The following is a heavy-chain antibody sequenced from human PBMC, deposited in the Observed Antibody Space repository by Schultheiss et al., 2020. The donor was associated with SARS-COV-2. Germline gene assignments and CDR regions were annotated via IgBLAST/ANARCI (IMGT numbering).Heavy chain of an antibody. Sequence: GESLKISCAASGFTFSSYAMSWVRQAPGKGLEWVSAISGSGGSTYYADSVKGRFTISRDNAKNSLYLQMNSLRAEDTAVYYCARDWGYGSGSHNTWAYYMDVWGKGTTVTVSS. CDR1: GFTFSSYA. D-gene: IGHD3-10*01. CDR3: ARDWGYGSGSHNTWAYYMDV. J-gene: IGHJ6*03. CDR2: ISGSGGST. V-gene: IGHV3-23*01.